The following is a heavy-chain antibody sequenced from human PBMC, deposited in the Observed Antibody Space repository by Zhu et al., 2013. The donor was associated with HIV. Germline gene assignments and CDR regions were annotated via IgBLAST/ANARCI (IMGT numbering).Heavy chain of an antibody. D-gene: IGHD2-2*01. CDR1: GGTFSSYT. Sequence: QVQLVQSGAEVKKPGSSVKVSCKASGGTFSSYTISWVRQAPGQGLEWMGRIIPILGIANYAQKFQGRVTITADKSTSTAYMELSSLRSEDTAVYYCARARYCSSTSCSGFDYWGQGTLVTVSS. V-gene: IGHV1-69*02. CDR2: IIPILGIA. J-gene: IGHJ4*02. CDR3: ARARYCSSTSCSGFDY.